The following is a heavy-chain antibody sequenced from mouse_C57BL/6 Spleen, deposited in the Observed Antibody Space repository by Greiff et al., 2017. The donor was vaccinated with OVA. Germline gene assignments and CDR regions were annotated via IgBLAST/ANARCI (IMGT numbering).Heavy chain of an antibody. V-gene: IGHV6-3*01. J-gene: IGHJ3*01. CDR1: GFSFSNYW. CDR2: IRLKSDNYAT. CDR3: TEGECEGLFAY. D-gene: IGHD3-3*01. Sequence: EVQLMESGGGLVQPGGSMKLSCVASGFSFSNYWMNWVRQSPEKGLEWVAQIRLKSDNYATHYAESVKGRFTISRDDSKSSVYLQMNNLRAEDTGVDYCTEGECEGLFAYWGQGTLVTVSA.